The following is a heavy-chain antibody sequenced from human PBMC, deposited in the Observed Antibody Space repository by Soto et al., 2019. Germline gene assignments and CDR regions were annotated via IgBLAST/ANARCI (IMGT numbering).Heavy chain of an antibody. Sequence: QVQLVESGGGVVQPGRSLRLSCAASGFTFSSYGMHWVRQAPGKGLEWVAVIWYDGSNKYYADSVKGRFTISRDNSTNTLYLQMNSLIAEDTAVYYCARDLGSYYGGGYYYGMDVWGQGTTVTVSS. CDR1: GFTFSSYG. CDR3: ARDLGSYYGGGYYYGMDV. J-gene: IGHJ6*02. D-gene: IGHD1-26*01. CDR2: IWYDGSNK. V-gene: IGHV3-33*01.